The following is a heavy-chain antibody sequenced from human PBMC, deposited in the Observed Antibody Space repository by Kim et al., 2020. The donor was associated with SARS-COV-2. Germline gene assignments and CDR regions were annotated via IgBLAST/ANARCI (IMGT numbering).Heavy chain of an antibody. Sequence: ASVKVSCKASGYTFTSYYMHWVRQAPGQGLEWMGIINPSGGSTSYAQKFQGRVTMTGDTSTSTVYMELSSLRSEDTAVYYCARDTGIGYFQHWGQGTLVTVSS. J-gene: IGHJ1*01. D-gene: IGHD3-10*01. CDR3: ARDTGIGYFQH. CDR2: INPSGGST. V-gene: IGHV1-46*01. CDR1: GYTFTSYY.